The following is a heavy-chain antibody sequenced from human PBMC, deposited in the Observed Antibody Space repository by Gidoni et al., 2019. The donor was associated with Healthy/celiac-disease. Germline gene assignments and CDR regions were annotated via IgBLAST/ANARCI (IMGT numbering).Heavy chain of an antibody. Sequence: QVQLVESGGGVVQPGRSLRLSCAASGFTFSSYAMHWVRQAPGKGLEWVAVISYDGINKYYADSVKGRFTISRDNSKNTLYLQMNSLRAEDTAVYFCARKDWTGEAVNPPLDYWGQGTLVTVSS. D-gene: IGHD7-27*01. CDR2: ISYDGINK. CDR1: GFTFSSYA. J-gene: IGHJ4*02. CDR3: ARKDWTGEAVNPPLDY. V-gene: IGHV3-30*01.